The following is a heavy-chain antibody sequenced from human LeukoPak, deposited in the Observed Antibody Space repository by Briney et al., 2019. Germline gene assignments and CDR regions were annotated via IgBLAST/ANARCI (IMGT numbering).Heavy chain of an antibody. D-gene: IGHD6-6*01. V-gene: IGHV3-21*01. J-gene: IGHJ5*02. Sequence: GGSLRLSCAASGFTFSSYSMNWVRQAPGKGLEWVSSISSISSNIYYADSVKGRFTISRDNAKNSLYLQMNSLKAEDTAVYYCARGSSNRPARNNYFDPWGERTLVTVSS. CDR1: GFTFSSYS. CDR3: ARGSSNRPARNNYFDP. CDR2: ISSISSNI.